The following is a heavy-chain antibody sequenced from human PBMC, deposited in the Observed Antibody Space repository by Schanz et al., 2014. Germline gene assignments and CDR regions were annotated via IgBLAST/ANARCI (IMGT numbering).Heavy chain of an antibody. CDR2: IIPILDKT. D-gene: IGHD3-9*01. Sequence: QVQLVQSGAEVMKPGSSVKVSCKASGGTFSSYTINWVRQAPGQGLEWMGRIIPILDKTNYAQKFQGRVTMTADKSTSTVYMEVSALRSEDTAVYYCAKVDRTRYYAMDVWGQGTTVTVSS. CDR3: AKVDRTRYYAMDV. CDR1: GGTFSSYT. V-gene: IGHV1-69*08. J-gene: IGHJ6*02.